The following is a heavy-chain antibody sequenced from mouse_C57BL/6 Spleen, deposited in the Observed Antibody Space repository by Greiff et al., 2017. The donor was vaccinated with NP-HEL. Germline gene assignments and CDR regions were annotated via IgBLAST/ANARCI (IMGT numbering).Heavy chain of an antibody. Sequence: DVKLVESGPELVKPGDSVKISCKASGYSFTGYFMNWVMQSHGKSLEWIGRINPYNGDTFYNQKFKGKATLTVDKSSSTAHMELRSLTSEDSAVYYCARRYDYDDGTYYAMDYWGQGTSVTVSS. CDR3: ARRYDYDDGTYYAMDY. V-gene: IGHV1-20*01. CDR2: INPYNGDT. J-gene: IGHJ4*01. CDR1: GYSFTGYF. D-gene: IGHD2-4*01.